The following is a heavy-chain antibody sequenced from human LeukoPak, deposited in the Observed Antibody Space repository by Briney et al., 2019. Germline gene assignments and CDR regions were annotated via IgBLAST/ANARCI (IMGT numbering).Heavy chain of an antibody. Sequence: GGSLRLSCAASGXTFSTYAMSWVRRAPGKGLEWVSAINSGGSTYYADSLKGRFTISRDNSKNTLYLQMNSLRADDTAVYYCAKDWPSEWQQLPDYDAFDIWGQGTMVTVSS. D-gene: IGHD6-13*01. CDR3: AKDWPSEWQQLPDYDAFDI. CDR1: GXTFSTYA. CDR2: INSGGST. V-gene: IGHV3-23*01. J-gene: IGHJ3*02.